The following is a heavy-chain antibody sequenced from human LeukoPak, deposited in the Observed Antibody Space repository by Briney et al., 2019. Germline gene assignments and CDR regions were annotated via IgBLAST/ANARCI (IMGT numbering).Heavy chain of an antibody. CDR2: INHSGST. J-gene: IGHJ4*02. V-gene: IGHV4-34*01. Sequence: PSETLSLTCAVYGGSFSGYYWSWIRQPPGKGLEWIGEINHSGSTNYNPSLKSRVTISVDTSKNQFSLKLSSVTAADTAVYYCARGEVTTSLSFDYWGQGTLVTVSS. CDR1: GGSFSGYY. CDR3: ARGEVTTSLSFDY. D-gene: IGHD4-17*01.